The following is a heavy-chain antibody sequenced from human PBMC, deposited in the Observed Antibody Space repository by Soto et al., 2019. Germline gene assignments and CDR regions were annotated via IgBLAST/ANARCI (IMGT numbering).Heavy chain of an antibody. CDR3: ARELIVGPAEYFQH. Sequence: LGLSFGGSGFSFSSNWISSFLQTPGKGLEWVANINQDGSEKYYVDSVKGRFTISRDNAKNSLYLQMNSLRAEDTAVYYCARELIVGPAEYFQHWGQGTLVTVSS. CDR2: INQDGSEK. CDR1: GFSFSSNW. V-gene: IGHV3-7*01. J-gene: IGHJ1*01. D-gene: IGHD1-26*01.